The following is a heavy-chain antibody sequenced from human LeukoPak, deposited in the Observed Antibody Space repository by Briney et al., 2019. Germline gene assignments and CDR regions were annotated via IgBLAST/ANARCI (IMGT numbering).Heavy chain of an antibody. CDR3: ARGGDYYDSTVLPDAFDI. CDR2: INPNSGGT. CDR1: GYTFTGYY. Sequence: ASAKVSCKASGYTFTGYYMHWVRQAPGQELEWMGWINPNSGGTNYAQKFQGRVTMTRDTSISTAYMELSRLRSDDTAVYYCARGGDYYDSTVLPDAFDIWGQGTMVTVSS. D-gene: IGHD3-22*01. J-gene: IGHJ3*02. V-gene: IGHV1-2*02.